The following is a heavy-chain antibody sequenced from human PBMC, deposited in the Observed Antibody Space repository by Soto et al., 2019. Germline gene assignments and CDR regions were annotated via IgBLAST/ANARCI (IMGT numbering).Heavy chain of an antibody. CDR1: GFNFIDYN. CDR3: ARVLGGKQWPYNYGIDV. D-gene: IGHD6-19*01. J-gene: IGHJ6*02. Sequence: QVQLVESGGGVVQAGTSLTLSCAASGFNFIDYNMHWVRQAPGKGLAWIASISYGGYNKAYRDSMKGPLIISRDNSRDTLPGQVSGITVYDTAVFLSARVLGGKQWPYNYGIDVWGQGSTVTVSS. V-gene: IGHV3-30*04. CDR2: ISYGGYNK.